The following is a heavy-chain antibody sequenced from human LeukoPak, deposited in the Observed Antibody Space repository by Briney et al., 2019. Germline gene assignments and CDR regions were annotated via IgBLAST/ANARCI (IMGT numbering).Heavy chain of an antibody. Sequence: ASVRVSCAASGFTFTSYYMDWVRQAPGQGLEWMGIINPSGGSTSYAQKFQGRVTMTRDTSTSTVYMELSSLRSEDTAVYYCARDAGHGDVPAFDIWGQGTMATVSS. CDR3: ARDAGHGDVPAFDI. V-gene: IGHV1-46*01. J-gene: IGHJ3*02. CDR2: INPSGGST. D-gene: IGHD4-17*01. CDR1: GFTFTSYY.